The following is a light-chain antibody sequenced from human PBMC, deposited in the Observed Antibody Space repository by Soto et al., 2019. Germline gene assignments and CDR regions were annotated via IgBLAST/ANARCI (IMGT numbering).Light chain of an antibody. CDR2: GVS. CDR3: QKYNSGLET. Sequence: DIQMTQSPSSLSASVGDRVTITCRASQAINNYLAWYQPKPGQVPKVLIYGVSTLQSGVPSRFSGSGSGTDFTRTISSLQPEDAATYYSQKYNSGLETFGPGTKVEIK. J-gene: IGKJ3*01. V-gene: IGKV1-27*01. CDR1: QAINNY.